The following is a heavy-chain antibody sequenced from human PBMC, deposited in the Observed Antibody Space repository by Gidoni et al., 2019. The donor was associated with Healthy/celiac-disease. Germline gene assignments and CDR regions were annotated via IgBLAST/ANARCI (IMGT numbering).Heavy chain of an antibody. D-gene: IGHD1-26*01. CDR2: IYYSGST. J-gene: IGHJ4*02. V-gene: IGHV4-59*01. Sequence: QVQLQESGPGLVKPSETLSLTCTVSGGSISSYYWSWIRQPPGKGLEWIGYIYYSGSTNYNPSLKSRVTISVDTSKNQFSLKLSSVTAADTAVYYCARGSRLGGATTPDYWGQGTLVTVSS. CDR3: ARGSRLGGATTPDY. CDR1: GGSISSYY.